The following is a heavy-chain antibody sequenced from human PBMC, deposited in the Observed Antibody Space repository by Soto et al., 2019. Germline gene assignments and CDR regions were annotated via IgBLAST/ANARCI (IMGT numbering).Heavy chain of an antibody. J-gene: IGHJ4*02. CDR2: IGGTGTTK. Sequence: PAGSLRLSCRASGFTFSSYSMNWVRQAPGRGLEWVSFIGGTGTTKYYADSVKGRFTISRDNAGNSLYLQMSSLRAEDTAVYYCARDHKDGISYFDSWGQGALVTVSS. V-gene: IGHV3-48*01. CDR1: GFTFSSYS. CDR3: ARDHKDGISYFDS. D-gene: IGHD2-8*01.